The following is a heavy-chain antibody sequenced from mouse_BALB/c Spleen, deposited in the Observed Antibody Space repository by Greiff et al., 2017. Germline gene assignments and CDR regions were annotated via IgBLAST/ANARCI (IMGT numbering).Heavy chain of an antibody. J-gene: IGHJ3*01. CDR3: TRKVWGGFAY. Sequence: QVQLQQSGAELVKPGASVKLSCKASGYTFTSYYMYWVKQRPGQGLEWIGEINPSNGGTNFNEKFKSKATLTVDKSSSTAYMQLSSLTSEDSAVYYCTRKVWGGFAYWGQGTLVTVSA. D-gene: IGHD2-10*02. CDR1: GYTFTSYY. CDR2: INPSNGGT. V-gene: IGHV1S81*02.